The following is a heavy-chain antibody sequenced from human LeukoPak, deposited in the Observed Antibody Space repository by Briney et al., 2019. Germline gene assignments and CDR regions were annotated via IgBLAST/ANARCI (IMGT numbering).Heavy chain of an antibody. Sequence: SLILSCGTPGYTFEDYAMHSGRQAPAKGVGRVSGISWNSGSIGYADYVKGRLTIYRDNAKTYLYLQMNSLRAEDTSLYYCAKSSSSWCENNWFDPWGQGTLVTVSS. CDR2: ISWNSGSI. CDR3: AKSSSSWCENNWFDP. D-gene: IGHD6-13*01. J-gene: IGHJ5*02. V-gene: IGHV3-9*01. CDR1: GYTFEDYA.